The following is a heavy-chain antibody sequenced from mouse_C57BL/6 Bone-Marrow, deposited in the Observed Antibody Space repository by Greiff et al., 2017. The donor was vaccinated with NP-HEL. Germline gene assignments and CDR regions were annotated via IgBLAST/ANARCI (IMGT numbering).Heavy chain of an antibody. V-gene: IGHV5-4*01. CDR2: ISDGGSYT. J-gene: IGHJ3*01. D-gene: IGHD1-1*01. Sequence: DVQLVESGGGLVKPGGSLKLSCAASGFTFSSYAMSWVRQTPEKRLEWVATISDGGSYTYYPDNVKGRFTISRDNAKNNLYLQMSHLKSEDTAMYYCARGSPYYYGSSYPFAYWGQGTLVTVSA. CDR1: GFTFSSYA. CDR3: ARGSPYYYGSSYPFAY.